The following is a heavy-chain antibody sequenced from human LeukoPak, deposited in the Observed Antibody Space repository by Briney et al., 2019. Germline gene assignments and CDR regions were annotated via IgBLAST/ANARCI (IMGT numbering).Heavy chain of an antibody. J-gene: IGHJ5*02. CDR1: GFTFSSYD. D-gene: IGHD2-15*01. Sequence: GESLRLSCAASGFTFSSYDMNWVRQAPGKGLEWVSSISTSSSYIYYADSVKGRFTISRDNARKSVYLQMNSLRVEDTAVYYCVRGRERVAATNNWFDPWGQGTLVTVSS. V-gene: IGHV3-21*01. CDR3: VRGRERVAATNNWFDP. CDR2: ISTSSSYI.